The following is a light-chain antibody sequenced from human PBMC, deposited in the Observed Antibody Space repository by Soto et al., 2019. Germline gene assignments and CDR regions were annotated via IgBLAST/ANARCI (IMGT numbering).Light chain of an antibody. J-gene: IGKJ5*01. V-gene: IGKV3D-20*02. Sequence: EIVLTQSPGTLSLSPGERATLSCRASQSVTSSYLAWYQQKPGQAPRLLIYAASSRATGIPDRFSGSGSGTDFTLTISRLEPEDFAVYYCQQRSNWPPTFGQGTRLEI. CDR1: QSVTSSY. CDR2: AAS. CDR3: QQRSNWPPT.